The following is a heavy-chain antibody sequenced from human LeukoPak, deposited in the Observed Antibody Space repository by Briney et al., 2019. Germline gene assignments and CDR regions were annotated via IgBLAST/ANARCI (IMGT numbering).Heavy chain of an antibody. CDR3: ARDAPPTVTTLHYDMDV. CDR1: GFTFSIYT. Sequence: KSGRSLRLSCAASGFTFSIYTMNWVRQAPGKGLEWVSSISSSTSSIYYADSVKGRFTISRDNAEKSLYLQMNSLRAEDTAVYYCARDAPPTVTTLHYDMDVWGQGTTVTVSS. CDR2: ISSSTSSI. D-gene: IGHD4-11*01. J-gene: IGHJ6*02. V-gene: IGHV3-21*01.